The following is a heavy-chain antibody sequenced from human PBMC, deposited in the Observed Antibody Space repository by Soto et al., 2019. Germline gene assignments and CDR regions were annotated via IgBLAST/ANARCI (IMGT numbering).Heavy chain of an antibody. D-gene: IGHD6-13*01. V-gene: IGHV1-69*13. CDR3: ARAHGSSWYNWFDP. CDR2: IIPLFGTT. CDR1: GGTFSSYA. J-gene: IGHJ5*02. Sequence: AAVKVSCKASGGTFSSYAISWVRQAPGRGLEWMGGIIPLFGTTNYAQKFRGRVTVTADESTSTVYMEVRSLRFEDTAVYYCARAHGSSWYNWFDPWGQGTLVTVSS.